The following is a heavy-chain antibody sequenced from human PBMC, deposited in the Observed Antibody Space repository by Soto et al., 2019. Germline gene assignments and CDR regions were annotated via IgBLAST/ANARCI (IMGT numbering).Heavy chain of an antibody. Sequence: QVQLVESGGGVVQPGRSLRLSCTASGFTFSSYAMHWVRQAPGKGLEWVAVISYDGSNKYYADSVKGRFTISRDISKNTLYLQMNSLRAEDTAVYYCARDTLLSGSYYFDYWGQGTLVTVSS. CDR3: ARDTLLSGSYYFDY. CDR1: GFTFSSYA. J-gene: IGHJ4*02. V-gene: IGHV3-30-3*01. CDR2: ISYDGSNK. D-gene: IGHD1-26*01.